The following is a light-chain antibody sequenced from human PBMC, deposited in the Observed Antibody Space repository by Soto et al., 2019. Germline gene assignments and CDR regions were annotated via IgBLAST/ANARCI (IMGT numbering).Light chain of an antibody. CDR1: QSISSW. V-gene: IGKV1-5*01. Sequence: DIQMTQSPSTLSASVGDRVTITCRASQSISSWLAWYQQKPGKAPKLLIYDASSLESGVPSRFSGSGSGTEFTLTISSLHPDDFATYYCQQYNSYSPLTLGGGTKVDIK. J-gene: IGKJ4*01. CDR2: DAS. CDR3: QQYNSYSPLT.